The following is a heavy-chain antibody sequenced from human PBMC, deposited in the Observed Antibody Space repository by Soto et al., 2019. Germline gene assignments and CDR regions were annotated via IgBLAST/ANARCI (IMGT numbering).Heavy chain of an antibody. D-gene: IGHD5-12*01. CDR3: AKYSTSGPSRFFDL. V-gene: IGHV3-23*01. CDR1: GFTFSIYA. J-gene: IGHJ4*02. CDR2: IGAGSDGI. Sequence: EAQLLESGGDLVQPGGSLRLTCAASGFTFSIYAVAWIRQTPGKGLEWVSVIGAGSDGIQYVDSVKGRFSISRDNSKNTRYLHMNSLRAEDTAIYYCAKYSTSGPSRFFDLWGQGTLVTVSS.